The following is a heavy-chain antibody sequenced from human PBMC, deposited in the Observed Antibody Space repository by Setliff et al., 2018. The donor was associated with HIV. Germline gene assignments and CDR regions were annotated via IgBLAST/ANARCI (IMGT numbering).Heavy chain of an antibody. CDR3: AKRRNVGDYPHYYMDV. Sequence: SETLSLTCTISGGSTSSYYWVWFRQSPGVGLEWIGIISYSGNTYYNPSLQSRVTISGDTSKSQFYLTLASVTVADTALYYCAKRRNVGDYPHYYMDVW. CDR2: ISYSGNT. CDR1: GGSTSSYY. V-gene: IGHV4-59*04. J-gene: IGHJ6*03. D-gene: IGHD2-21*02.